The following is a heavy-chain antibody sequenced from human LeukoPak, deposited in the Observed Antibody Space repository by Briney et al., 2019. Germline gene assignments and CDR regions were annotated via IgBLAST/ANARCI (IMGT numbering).Heavy chain of an antibody. Sequence: PGGSLRLSCAASGFTFSSYGMHWVRQAPGKGLEWVAVISYDGSNKYYADSVKGRFTISRDNSKNTLYLQMNSLRAEDTAVYYCAKEGRNWNDGEGLDAVFDYWGQGTLVTVSS. CDR2: ISYDGSNK. V-gene: IGHV3-30*18. J-gene: IGHJ4*02. CDR3: AKEGRNWNDGEGLDAVFDY. D-gene: IGHD1-1*01. CDR1: GFTFSSYG.